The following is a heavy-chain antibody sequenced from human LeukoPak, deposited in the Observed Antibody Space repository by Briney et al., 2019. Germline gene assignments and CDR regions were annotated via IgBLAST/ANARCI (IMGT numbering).Heavy chain of an antibody. Sequence: ASVKVSCKASGYTFTSYGISWVRQAPGQGLEWMGCLSAYNGNTNYAQKLQGRVTMTTDTSTSTAYMELRSLRSDDTAVYYCARAPAYTIFGVVIPDIWGQGTMVTVSS. CDR1: GYTFTSYG. CDR2: LSAYNGNT. V-gene: IGHV1-18*01. CDR3: ARAPAYTIFGVVIPDI. D-gene: IGHD3-3*01. J-gene: IGHJ3*02.